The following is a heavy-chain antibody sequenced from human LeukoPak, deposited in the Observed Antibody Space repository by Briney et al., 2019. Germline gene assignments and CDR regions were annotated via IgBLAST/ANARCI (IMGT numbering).Heavy chain of an antibody. CDR3: AKAGGYTNGWYDY. CDR2: ISWNSASI. D-gene: IGHD6-19*01. CDR1: EFTFDDYA. V-gene: IGHV3-9*01. J-gene: IGHJ4*02. Sequence: PGRFLRLSCAASEFTFDDYAMHWVRQAPGKGLEWVSGISWNSASIGYADSVKGRFTISRDNAKNSLNLQMNSLRADDTALYYCAKAGGYTNGWYDYWGQGTLVTVSS.